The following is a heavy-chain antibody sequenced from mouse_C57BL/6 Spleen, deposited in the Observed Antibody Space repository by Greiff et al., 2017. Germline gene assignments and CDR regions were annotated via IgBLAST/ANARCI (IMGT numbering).Heavy chain of an antibody. D-gene: IGHD1-1*01. CDR3: AKHAYGSSYDWYFDV. CDR1: GFSLTSYG. V-gene: IGHV2-9*01. J-gene: IGHJ1*03. Sequence: VMLVESGPGLVAPSQSLSITCTVSGFSLTSYGVDWVRQPPGKGLEWLGVIWGGGSTNYNSALMSRLSISKDNSKSQVFLKMTSLQTEDTAMYYCAKHAYGSSYDWYFDVWGTGTTVTVSS. CDR2: IWGGGST.